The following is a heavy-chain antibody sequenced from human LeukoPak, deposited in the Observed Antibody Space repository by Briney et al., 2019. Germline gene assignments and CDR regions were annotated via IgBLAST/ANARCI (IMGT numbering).Heavy chain of an antibody. J-gene: IGHJ2*01. V-gene: IGHV4-61*02. CDR3: ARAFNYYDSSGTRWYFDL. CDR2: IYTSGIT. CDR1: GGSISSSSYY. Sequence: PSETLSLTCTVSGGSISSSSYYWSWIRQPAGKGLEWIGRIYTSGITNYNPSLKSRVTMSVATSKNQFSLRLRSVTAADTAVYYCARAFNYYDSSGTRWYFDLWGRGTLVTVSS. D-gene: IGHD3-22*01.